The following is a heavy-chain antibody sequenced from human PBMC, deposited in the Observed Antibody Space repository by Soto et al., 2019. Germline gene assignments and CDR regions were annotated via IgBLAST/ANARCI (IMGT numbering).Heavy chain of an antibody. Sequence: ASVKVSCKASGYTFTSYGISWGRQGPGQRLEWMGWISAYNGNTNYAQKLQGRVTMTTDTSTSTAYMELRSLRSDDTAVYYCARETYYYDSSGQRDAFDIWGQGTMVTVSS. CDR3: ARETYYYDSSGQRDAFDI. CDR2: ISAYNGNT. J-gene: IGHJ3*02. D-gene: IGHD3-22*01. V-gene: IGHV1-18*01. CDR1: GYTFTSYG.